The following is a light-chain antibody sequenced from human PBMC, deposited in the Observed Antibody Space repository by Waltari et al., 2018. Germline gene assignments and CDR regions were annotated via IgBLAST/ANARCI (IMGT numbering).Light chain of an antibody. V-gene: IGKV1-5*03. J-gene: IGKJ1*01. CDR1: QSLNNW. Sequence: DIQMTQSPSTLSASVGDRVTITCRASQSLNNWLAWFQQKPGKAPKVLIYKASILESGVPTRFSGSVSGTEFTLTISSLQPDDFGSYYCQQYQKSPWTFDQGTKVEIK. CDR2: KAS. CDR3: QQYQKSPWT.